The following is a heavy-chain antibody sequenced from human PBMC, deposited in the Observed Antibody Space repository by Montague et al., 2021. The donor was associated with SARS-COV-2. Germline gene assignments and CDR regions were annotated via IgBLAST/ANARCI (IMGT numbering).Heavy chain of an antibody. D-gene: IGHD1-1*01. CDR1: GWSITGGDYD. CDR2: VHYTGTT. V-gene: IGHV4-39*01. CDR3: ARHRANAGSFDI. Sequence: SETLSLTCTVSGWSITGGDYDWSWIRQRPGRSLDGIGSVHYTGTTSYNASLKSRLTISVDTSENQFSLKMTSVTASDTAVYYCARHRANAGSFDIWGQGTMVTVSS. J-gene: IGHJ3*02.